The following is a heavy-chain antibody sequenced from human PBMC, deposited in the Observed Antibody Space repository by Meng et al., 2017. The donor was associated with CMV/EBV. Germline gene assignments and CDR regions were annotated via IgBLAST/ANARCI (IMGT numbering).Heavy chain of an antibody. V-gene: IGHV1-18*01. J-gene: IGHJ4*02. CDR3: AREGFDY. CDR2: ISAYNGNT. CDR1: GYTVTSYG. Sequence: QGQLLQSGAEVNEPGASVEVSCKAYGYTVTSYGISCVRQAPGQGVEWMGWISAYNGNTNYAQKLQGRVTMTTDTSTSTAYMELRSLRSDDTAVYYCAREGFDYWGQGTLVTVSS.